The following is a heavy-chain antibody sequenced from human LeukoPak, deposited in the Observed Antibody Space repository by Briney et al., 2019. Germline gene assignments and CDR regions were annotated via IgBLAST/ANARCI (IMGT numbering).Heavy chain of an antibody. V-gene: IGHV3-30*19. J-gene: IGHJ4*02. CDR1: GFTFSSYG. Sequence: GGSLRLSCAASGFTFSSYGMHWVRQPPGEGLGWEAFISHDGSAQSYADSVKGRFTISRDNSKNTLYLQMNSLRPEDTAVYYCARDLSGTYMVDYWGQGTLVTVSS. CDR3: ARDLSGTYMVDY. D-gene: IGHD1-26*01. CDR2: ISHDGSAQ.